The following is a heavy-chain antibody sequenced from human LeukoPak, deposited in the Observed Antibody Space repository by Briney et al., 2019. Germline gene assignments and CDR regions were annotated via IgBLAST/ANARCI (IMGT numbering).Heavy chain of an antibody. D-gene: IGHD6-19*01. V-gene: IGHV4-59*01. CDR1: GGSISSYY. CDR3: ARVRRYSGGWHPFDY. Sequence: SETLSLTCTVSGGSISSYYWSWIRQPPGKGLEWIGYIYYSGSTNYNPSLKSRVTISVDTSKNQFSLKLSSVTAADTAVYYCARVRRYSGGWHPFDYWGQGTLVTVSS. CDR2: IYYSGST. J-gene: IGHJ4*02.